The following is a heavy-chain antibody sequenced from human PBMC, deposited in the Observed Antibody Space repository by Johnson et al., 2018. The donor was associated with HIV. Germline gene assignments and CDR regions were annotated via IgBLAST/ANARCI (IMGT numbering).Heavy chain of an antibody. Sequence: QVQLVESGGGVVQPGRSLRLSCAASGFTFSSYGMHWVRQAPGKGLEWVAVISYDGSNKYYADSVKGRFTISRDNSKNTLYLQMNSLRAEDTAVYYCARGGQLVAFDIWGQGTTVTVSS. CDR1: GFTFSSYG. J-gene: IGHJ3*02. D-gene: IGHD6-6*01. CDR3: ARGGQLVAFDI. V-gene: IGHV3-30*19. CDR2: ISYDGSNK.